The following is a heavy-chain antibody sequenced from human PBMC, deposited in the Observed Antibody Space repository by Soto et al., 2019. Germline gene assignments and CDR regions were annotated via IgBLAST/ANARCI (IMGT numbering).Heavy chain of an antibody. Sequence: PGGSLRLSCEVSGFTFSAYGMHWVRQVPGKGLIWVSRISDDGSTTTYADSVKGRFTISRDNAKNTLYLQMNSLRADDTGLYYCTRGPRVSSTGTGAHWGQGTLVTVS. J-gene: IGHJ4*02. V-gene: IGHV3-74*01. CDR1: GFTFSAYG. CDR3: TRGPRVSSTGTGAH. D-gene: IGHD1-1*01. CDR2: ISDDGSTT.